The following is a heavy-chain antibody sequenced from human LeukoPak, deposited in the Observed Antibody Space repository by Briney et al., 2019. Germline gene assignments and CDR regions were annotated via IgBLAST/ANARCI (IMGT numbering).Heavy chain of an antibody. D-gene: IGHD5-12*01. J-gene: IGHJ6*03. Sequence: PSETLSLTCAVNDGSFTDYHWTWIRQPPGKGLEWIGEINHSGSTRYSPSLKSRVTISVDTPKNQFSLKLSSVTAADTAVYYCARATEGYSGSVVYMDVWGKGTTVTVSS. CDR1: DGSFTDYH. CDR3: ARATEGYSGSVVYMDV. CDR2: INHSGST. V-gene: IGHV4-34*01.